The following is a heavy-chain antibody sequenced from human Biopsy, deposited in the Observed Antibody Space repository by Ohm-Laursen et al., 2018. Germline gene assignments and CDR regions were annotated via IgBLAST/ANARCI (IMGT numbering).Heavy chain of an antibody. D-gene: IGHD1-1*01. CDR3: AADINVWNVNY. J-gene: IGHJ4*02. Sequence: GASVKVSCKVSGYTLTVLSMHWVRQAPGRGLEWMGGFAPENSKTIYAQKFQGRITMTEDTSTDTAYMELSSLRSEDTAVYYCAADINVWNVNYWGQGTQVTVSS. V-gene: IGHV1-24*01. CDR2: FAPENSKT. CDR1: GYTLTVLS.